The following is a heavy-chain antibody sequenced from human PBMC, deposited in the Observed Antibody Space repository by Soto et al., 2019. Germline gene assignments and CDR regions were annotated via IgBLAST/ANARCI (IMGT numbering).Heavy chain of an antibody. Sequence: QVHLQESGPGLVQSSGTLSLTCGVSGAPISTGNWWTWVRQPPGKGLEWIGEIYHGGNTNYRPSLKSRGTISVDKAKNQFSLRLSSVTAADTAVYYCARHSSYYYDSSAYYDSWGQGALVTVSS. J-gene: IGHJ5*01. CDR2: IYHGGNT. D-gene: IGHD3-22*01. V-gene: IGHV4-4*02. CDR1: GAPISTGNW. CDR3: ARHSSYYYDSSAYYDS.